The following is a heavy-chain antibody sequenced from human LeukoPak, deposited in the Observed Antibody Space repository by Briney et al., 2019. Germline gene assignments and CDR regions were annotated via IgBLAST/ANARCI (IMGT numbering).Heavy chain of an antibody. CDR2: IRYDGSNK. V-gene: IGHV3-30*02. CDR3: AKSTYDFWSGQDY. Sequence: GGSLRLSCAASGFTFSSYGMHWVRQAPGKGLEWVAFIRYDGSNKYYADSVKGRYTISRDNSKNTLYLQMNSMRAEDTAVYYCAKSTYDFWSGQDYWGQGTLVTVSS. CDR1: GFTFSSYG. J-gene: IGHJ4*02. D-gene: IGHD3-3*01.